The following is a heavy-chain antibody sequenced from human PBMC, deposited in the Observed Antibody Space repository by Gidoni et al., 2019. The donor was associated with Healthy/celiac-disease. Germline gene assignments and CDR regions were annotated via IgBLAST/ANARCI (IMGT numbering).Heavy chain of an antibody. D-gene: IGHD5-12*01. V-gene: IGHV3-23*01. Sequence: VQLLESGGGLVQPGGSLSLSCAASGLTFSSYAMRWVRQAPGKGLEWVSAISGSGGSTDYADSVKGRFTISRDNSKNTLYLQRNSLRAEDTAVYYCAKDRERWLQLLDDWGQGTLVTVSS. J-gene: IGHJ4*02. CDR1: GLTFSSYA. CDR2: ISGSGGST. CDR3: AKDRERWLQLLDD.